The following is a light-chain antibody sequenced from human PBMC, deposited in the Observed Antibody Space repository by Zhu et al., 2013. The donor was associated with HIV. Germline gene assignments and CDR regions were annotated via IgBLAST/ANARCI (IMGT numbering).Light chain of an antibody. Sequence: DIVMTQSPDSLAVSLGERATINCKSSQSVLYSSNNKNYLAWYQHKPGQPPKLLIYWASTRESGVPDRFSGSGSGTDFTLTISSLQAEDVAVYSCQQYYNTPYTFGQGTKLEIK. CDR2: WAS. CDR3: QQYYNTPYT. V-gene: IGKV4-1*01. J-gene: IGKJ2*01. CDR1: QSVLYSSNNKNY.